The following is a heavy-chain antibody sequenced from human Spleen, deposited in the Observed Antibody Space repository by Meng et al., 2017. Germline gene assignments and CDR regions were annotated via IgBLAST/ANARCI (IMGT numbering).Heavy chain of an antibody. CDR2: IHHSGST. CDR1: GYSISSGYY. CDR3: ASAASDTGGIDY. Sequence: SETLSLTCTVSGYSISSGYYWGWIRQSPGKGLELIGSIHHSGSTYYNPSLKSRVTISGDTSKNQFSLKLSSMTAADTALYYCASAASDTGGIDYWGQGTLVTVSS. J-gene: IGHJ4*02. V-gene: IGHV4-38-2*02. D-gene: IGHD6-13*01.